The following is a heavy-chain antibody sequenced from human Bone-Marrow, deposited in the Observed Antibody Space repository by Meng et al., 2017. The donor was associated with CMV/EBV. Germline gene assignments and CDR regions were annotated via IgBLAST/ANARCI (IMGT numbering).Heavy chain of an antibody. D-gene: IGHD3-3*01. CDR3: ARASITIFGVVWDY. J-gene: IGHJ4*02. Sequence: SVKVSCKACGGTFSSYTISWVRQAPGQGLEWMGRIIHILGIANYAQKFQGRVTITADKSTSTAYMELSTLRSEDTAVYYCARASITIFGVVWDYWGQGTLVTVCS. V-gene: IGHV1-69*02. CDR2: IIHILGIA. CDR1: GGTFSSYT.